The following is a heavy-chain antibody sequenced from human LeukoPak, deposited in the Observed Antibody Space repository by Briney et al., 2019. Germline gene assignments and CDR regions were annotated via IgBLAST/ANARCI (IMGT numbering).Heavy chain of an antibody. CDR3: ARHGNSIAAAGSMDV. CDR2: IYPGDSDT. Sequence: GESPQISGQGSGSSFTTYWIAGVRPLPGKGLEWMGTIYPGDSDTRYSPSFQGQVTISADRSFSTAYLQWSRLKASDTAMYYCARHGNSIAAAGSMDVWGKGTTVTVSS. J-gene: IGHJ6*03. D-gene: IGHD6-13*01. CDR1: GSSFTTYW. V-gene: IGHV5-51*01.